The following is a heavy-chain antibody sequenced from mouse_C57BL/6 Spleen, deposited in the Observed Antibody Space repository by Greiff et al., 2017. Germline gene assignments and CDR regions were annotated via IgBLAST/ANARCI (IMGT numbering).Heavy chain of an antibody. Sequence: QVQLQQPGTELVKPGASVKLSCKASGYTFTSYWMHWVKQRPGQGLEWIGNINPSNGGTNYNEKFKSKATLTVDKSSSTAYMQLSSLTSEDSAVYYCARRLAFGSNWEYYFDYWGQGTTLTVAS. CDR3: ARRLAFGSNWEYYFDY. V-gene: IGHV1-53*01. CDR1: GYTFTSYW. CDR2: INPSNGGT. J-gene: IGHJ2*01. D-gene: IGHD4-1*01.